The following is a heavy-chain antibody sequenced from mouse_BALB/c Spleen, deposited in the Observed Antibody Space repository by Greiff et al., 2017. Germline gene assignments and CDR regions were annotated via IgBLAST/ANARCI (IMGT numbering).Heavy chain of an antibody. J-gene: IGHJ4*01. CDR2: INPYNDYT. Sequence: VQLQQSGAELVRPGASVKISCKAFGYTFTTHHINWVKPRPGQGLDWIGYINPYNDYTSYHQKFKGKATLTVDKSSSTAYMELSSLTSEDSAVDYCARTYYRYDGAMDYWGQGTSVTVSS. D-gene: IGHD2-14*01. V-gene: IGHV1S45*01. CDR3: ARTYYRYDGAMDY. CDR1: GYTFTTHH.